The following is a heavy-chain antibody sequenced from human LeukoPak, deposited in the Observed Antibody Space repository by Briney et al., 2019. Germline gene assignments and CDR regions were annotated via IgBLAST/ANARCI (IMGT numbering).Heavy chain of an antibody. CDR3: ARERITMVQVTQYNWFDP. Sequence: GASVKVSCKASGYTFTSYYLHWVRQAPGQGLEWMGIINPSGGSTSYAQKFQGRVTMTRDTSTSTVYMELSSLRSEDTAVYYCARERITMVQVTQYNWFDPWGQGTLVTVSS. CDR1: GYTFTSYY. V-gene: IGHV1-46*01. CDR2: INPSGGST. J-gene: IGHJ5*02. D-gene: IGHD3-10*01.